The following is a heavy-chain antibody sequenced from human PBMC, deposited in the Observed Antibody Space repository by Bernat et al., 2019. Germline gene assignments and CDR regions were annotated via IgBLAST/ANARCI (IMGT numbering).Heavy chain of an antibody. V-gene: IGHV3-23*01. Sequence: EVQLLESGGGSEHFGGSLRLSCAASGFSFDNYAMHWVRQAPGKGLEWVSAISGSSATTYYADSVKGRFTISRDNSKSTLYLQMNSLRAEDTAVYYCAKAPYYYYYMDVWGKGTTVTVSS. D-gene: IGHD3-16*01. CDR3: AKAPYYYYYMDV. CDR2: ISGSSATT. J-gene: IGHJ6*03. CDR1: GFSFDNYA.